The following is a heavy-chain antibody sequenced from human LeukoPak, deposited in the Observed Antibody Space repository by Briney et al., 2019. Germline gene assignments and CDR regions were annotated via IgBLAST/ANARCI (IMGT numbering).Heavy chain of an antibody. CDR2: ISWNSGKI. Sequence: GGSLRLSCAASGFIFDDYAMHWVRQVPGKGLEWVSGISWNSGKIGYADSVKGRFTISRDNAKNSLYLQMNSLRPEDTALYFCTRDISVTATWYFDLWGRGTLVTVSS. J-gene: IGHJ2*01. D-gene: IGHD2-21*02. CDR3: TRDISVTATWYFDL. V-gene: IGHV3-9*01. CDR1: GFIFDDYA.